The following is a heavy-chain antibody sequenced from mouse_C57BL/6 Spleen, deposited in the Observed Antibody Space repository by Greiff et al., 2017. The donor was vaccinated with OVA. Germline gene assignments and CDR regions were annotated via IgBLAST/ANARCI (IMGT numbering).Heavy chain of an antibody. CDR1: GYAFSSSW. V-gene: IGHV1-82*01. D-gene: IGHD2-14*01. Sequence: VKLQESGPELVKPGASVKISCKASGYAFSSSWMNWVKQRPGKGLEWIGRIYPGDGDTNYNGKFKGKATLTADKSSSTAYMQLSSLTSEDSAVYFCARSEGTFYYFDYWGQGTTLTVSS. J-gene: IGHJ2*01. CDR2: IYPGDGDT. CDR3: ARSEGTFYYFDY.